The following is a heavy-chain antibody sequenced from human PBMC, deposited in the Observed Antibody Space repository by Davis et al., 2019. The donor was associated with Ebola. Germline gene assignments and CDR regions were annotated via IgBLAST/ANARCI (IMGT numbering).Heavy chain of an antibody. CDR2: IYYSGST. J-gene: IGHJ6*02. D-gene: IGHD2-2*02. CDR1: GGSISSSSYY. CDR3: ASSRYCSSTSCYNYYYGMDV. V-gene: IGHV4-39*07. Sequence: SETLSLTCTVSGGSISSSSYYWGWIRQPPGKGLEWIGSIYYSGSTYYNPSLKSRVTISVDTSKNQFSLKLSSVTAADTAVYYCASSRYCSSTSCYNYYYGMDVWGQGTTVTVSS.